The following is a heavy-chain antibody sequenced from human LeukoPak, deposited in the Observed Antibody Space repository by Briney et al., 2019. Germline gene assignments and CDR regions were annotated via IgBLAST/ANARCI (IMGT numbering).Heavy chain of an antibody. CDR1: GFTFSSYG. CDR2: ISYDGSNK. V-gene: IGHV3-30*03. J-gene: IGHJ4*02. Sequence: GRSLRLSCAASGFTFSSYGMHWVRQAPGKGLEWVAVISYDGSNKYYADSVKGRFTISRDNSKNTLYLQMNSLRAEDTAVYYCAPDYYDSSGYRRPPDYWGQGTLVTVSS. D-gene: IGHD3-22*01. CDR3: APDYYDSSGYRRPPDY.